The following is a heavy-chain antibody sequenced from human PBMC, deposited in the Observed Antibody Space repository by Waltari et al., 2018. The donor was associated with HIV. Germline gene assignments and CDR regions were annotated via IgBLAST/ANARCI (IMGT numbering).Heavy chain of an antibody. V-gene: IGHV1-69*02. CDR3: ATARETMGVDFDY. CDR2: MVPMSDKP. CDR1: GGTFLSYS. J-gene: IGHJ4*02. D-gene: IGHD3-10*01. Sequence: QVQLVQAGAEMRRPGSSVKVSCKASGGTFLSYSINWVRQAPGQRLEWMGRMVPMSDKPNYAQKFRGRVTITADKSTSTAYMELNNLRFGDTAVYYCATARETMGVDFDYWGQGTLVAVSS.